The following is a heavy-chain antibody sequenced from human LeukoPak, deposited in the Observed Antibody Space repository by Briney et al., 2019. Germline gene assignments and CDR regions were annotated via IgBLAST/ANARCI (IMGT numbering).Heavy chain of an antibody. V-gene: IGHV4-59*08. D-gene: IGHD6-6*01. CDR3: ARAYSSSPDLFDY. Sequence: SETLSLTCTVSGGSISSYYWSWIRQPPGKGLEWIGYIYYSGSTNYNPSLKSRVTISVDTSKNQFSLKLSSVTAADTAVYYSARAYSSSPDLFDYWGQGTLVTVSS. J-gene: IGHJ4*02. CDR2: IYYSGST. CDR1: GGSISSYY.